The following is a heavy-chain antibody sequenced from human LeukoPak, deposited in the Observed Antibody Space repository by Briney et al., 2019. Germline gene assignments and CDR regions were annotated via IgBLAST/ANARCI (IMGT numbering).Heavy chain of an antibody. CDR3: ASPKYHYYFDY. D-gene: IGHD6-6*01. V-gene: IGHV4-39*01. J-gene: IGHJ4*02. Sequence: SETLSLTCTVSGGSISSSSYYRGWIRQPPGKGLEWIGSIYYSGSTYYNPSLKSRVTISVDTSKNQFSLKLSSVTAADTAVYYCASPKYHYYFDYWGQGTLVTVSS. CDR1: GGSISSSSYY. CDR2: IYYSGST.